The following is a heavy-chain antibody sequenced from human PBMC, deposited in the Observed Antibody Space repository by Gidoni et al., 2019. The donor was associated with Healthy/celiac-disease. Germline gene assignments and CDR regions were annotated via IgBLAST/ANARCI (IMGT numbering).Heavy chain of an antibody. V-gene: IGHV2-70*04. J-gene: IGHJ4*02. CDR3: ARLAVAGTGDYFDY. CDR1: GFSLSTSGMR. CDR2: IDWDDDK. D-gene: IGHD6-13*01. Sequence: QVTLKESGPALVKPTQTLTLTCTFSGFSLSTSGMRVSWIRQPPGKALEWLARIDWDDDKFYSTSLKTRLTISKDTSKNQVVLTMTNMDPVDTATYYCARLAVAGTGDYFDYWGQGTLVTVSS.